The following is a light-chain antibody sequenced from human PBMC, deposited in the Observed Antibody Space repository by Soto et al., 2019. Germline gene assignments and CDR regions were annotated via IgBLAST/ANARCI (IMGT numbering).Light chain of an antibody. CDR1: ESVTSSY. CDR2: GAS. Sequence: EIVLTQSPDTLSLSPGERDTLSCRASESVTSSYLAWYQQKPGQAPRLLIYGASSRATGIPDRFRGSGSGTDFTLTISRLEPEDFAVYYCQHYGSSRNTFGQGTRLEIK. J-gene: IGKJ5*01. CDR3: QHYGSSRNT. V-gene: IGKV3-20*01.